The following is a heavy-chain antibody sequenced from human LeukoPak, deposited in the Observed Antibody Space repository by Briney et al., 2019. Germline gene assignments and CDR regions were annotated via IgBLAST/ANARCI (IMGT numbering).Heavy chain of an antibody. V-gene: IGHV3-23*01. D-gene: IGHD6-6*01. CDR3: AKDPSEVAALYYFDY. Sequence: GGSLRLSCAASGFTFSNYAMSWVRQAPGKGLEWVSSISSNAVGTYYADSVKGRFTISRDNSKNTVYLQMNSLRAEDTAVYYCAKDPSEVAALYYFDYWGQGTLVTVSS. CDR1: GFTFSNYA. CDR2: ISSNAVGT. J-gene: IGHJ4*02.